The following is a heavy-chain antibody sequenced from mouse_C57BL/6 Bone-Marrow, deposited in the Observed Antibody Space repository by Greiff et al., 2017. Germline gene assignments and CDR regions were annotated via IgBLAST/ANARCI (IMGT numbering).Heavy chain of an antibody. CDR2: ITHSGET. CDR3: AGDRRYYGSRGAY. V-gene: IGHV12-3*01. J-gene: IGHJ3*01. D-gene: IGHD1-1*01. CDR1: GFPITSGYY. Sequence: VQLQESGPGLVKPSQSLFLTCSITGFPITSGYYWIWIRQSPGKPLEWMGYITHSGETFYNPSLQSPISITRETSKNQFFLQLNSVTTEDTAMYYCAGDRRYYGSRGAYWGQGTLVTVSA.